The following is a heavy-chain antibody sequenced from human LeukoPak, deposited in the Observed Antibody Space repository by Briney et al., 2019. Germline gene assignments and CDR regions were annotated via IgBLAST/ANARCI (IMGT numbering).Heavy chain of an antibody. V-gene: IGHV3-74*01. CDR2: ISSDGSST. D-gene: IGHD2-2*01. Sequence: GSLRLSCAASGFTFRSYYMHWVRQTPGKGLVWVSRISSDGSSTSYADSVKGRFTISRDNAKNTLHLQMNRLSLEDTAVYYCARVSVCSSASCYSVFDYLGQGTLVTVSS. CDR1: GFTFRSYY. J-gene: IGHJ4*02. CDR3: ARVSVCSSASCYSVFDY.